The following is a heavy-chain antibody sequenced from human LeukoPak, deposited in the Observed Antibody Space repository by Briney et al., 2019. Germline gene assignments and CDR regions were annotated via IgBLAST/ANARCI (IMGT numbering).Heavy chain of an antibody. Sequence: PSETLSLTCTVSGGSISSSSYYWGWIRQPPGKGLEWIGSIYYSGSTYYNPSLKSRVTISVDTSKNQFSLKLSSVTAADTAVYYCARLLFGGARVYWAQGTLVTVSS. CDR1: GGSISSSSYY. D-gene: IGHD3-16*01. J-gene: IGHJ4*02. CDR3: ARLLFGGARVY. CDR2: IYYSGST. V-gene: IGHV4-39*07.